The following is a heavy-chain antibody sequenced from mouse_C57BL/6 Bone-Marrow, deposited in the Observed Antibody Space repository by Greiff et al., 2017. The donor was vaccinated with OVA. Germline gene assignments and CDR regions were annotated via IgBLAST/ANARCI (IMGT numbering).Heavy chain of an antibody. CDR1: GYTFTSYW. V-gene: IGHV1-5*01. Sequence: VQLKESGTVLARPGASVKMSCKTSGYTFTSYWMHWVKQRPGQGLEWIGALYPGNSDTSYTQKFKGKANLTAVTSASPAYMELSSLTSEDTAVYYGTSEGGPVVATNNYAMDYWGQGTSVTVSS. CDR2: LYPGNSDT. J-gene: IGHJ4*01. D-gene: IGHD1-1*01. CDR3: TSEGGPVVATNNYAMDY.